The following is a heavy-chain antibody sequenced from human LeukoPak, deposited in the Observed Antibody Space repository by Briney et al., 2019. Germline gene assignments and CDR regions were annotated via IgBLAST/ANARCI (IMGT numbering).Heavy chain of an antibody. V-gene: IGHV4-59*01. CDR2: IYYSGST. Sequence: SETLSLTCTVSGGSISSYYWSWIRQPPGKGLEWIGYIYYSGSTNYNPSLKSRVTISVDTSKNQFSLKLSSVTASDAAVYFCARAGDWLEPPAYWGQGTLVTVSS. D-gene: IGHD3/OR15-3a*01. CDR1: GGSISSYY. J-gene: IGHJ4*02. CDR3: ARAGDWLEPPAY.